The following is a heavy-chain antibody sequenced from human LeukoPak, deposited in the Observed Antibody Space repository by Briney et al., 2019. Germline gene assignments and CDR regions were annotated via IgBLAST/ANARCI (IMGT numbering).Heavy chain of an antibody. V-gene: IGHV5-51*01. CDR2: IYPGDSDT. D-gene: IGHD2-2*01. Sequence: GESLKISCKGSGYSFTSYWIGWVRQMPGKGLEWMGIIYPGDSDTRYSPSFQGQVTISADKSISTAYLQWSSLKASDTAMYYCARQMVVPAAMVLGDAFDIWGQGTMVTVSS. J-gene: IGHJ3*02. CDR3: ARQMVVPAAMVLGDAFDI. CDR1: GYSFTSYW.